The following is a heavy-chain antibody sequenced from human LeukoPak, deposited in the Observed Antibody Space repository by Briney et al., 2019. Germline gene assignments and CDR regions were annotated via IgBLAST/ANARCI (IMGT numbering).Heavy chain of an antibody. D-gene: IGHD6-19*01. CDR1: GGSFSGYY. Sequence: SETLSLTCAVYGGSFSGYYWSWIRQPPGKGLEWIGEINHSGSTNYNPSLKSRVTISVDTSKNQFSLKLSSVTAADTAVYYCASAGHGIAVAGNWFDPWGQGTLATVSS. CDR3: ASAGHGIAVAGNWFDP. J-gene: IGHJ5*02. CDR2: INHSGST. V-gene: IGHV4-34*01.